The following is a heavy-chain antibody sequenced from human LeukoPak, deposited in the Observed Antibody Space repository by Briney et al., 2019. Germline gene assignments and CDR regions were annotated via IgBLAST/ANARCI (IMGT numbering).Heavy chain of an antibody. Sequence: SETLSLTCTVSGGSISSYYWSWIRQPPGKGLEWIGYIYYSGSTNYNPSLKSRVTISVDTSKNQFSLKLSSVTAADTAVYYRARELYWWYFDLWGRGTLVTVSS. CDR2: IYYSGST. D-gene: IGHD2-8*02. CDR1: GGSISSYY. J-gene: IGHJ2*01. CDR3: ARELYWWYFDL. V-gene: IGHV4-59*01.